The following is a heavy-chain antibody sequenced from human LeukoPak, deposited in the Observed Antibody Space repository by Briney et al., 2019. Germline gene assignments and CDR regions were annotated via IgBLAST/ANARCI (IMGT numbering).Heavy chain of an antibody. CDR1: GFTVHNNY. Sequence: PGGSLRLSCEVSGFTVHNNYMSWVHQASGKELEWVSVIYGGRETTQYADSVKGRFTISRDNNRNIIYLQMNSLRAEDTASYYCAREFRQTYNSGWSLDYWGQGTLVTVSS. J-gene: IGHJ4*02. D-gene: IGHD6-19*01. V-gene: IGHV3-53*01. CDR3: AREFRQTYNSGWSLDY. CDR2: IYGGRETT.